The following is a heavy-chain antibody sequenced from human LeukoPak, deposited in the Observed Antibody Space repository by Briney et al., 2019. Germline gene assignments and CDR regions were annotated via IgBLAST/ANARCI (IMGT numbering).Heavy chain of an antibody. D-gene: IGHD3-3*01. Sequence: ASVKDSCKASGDTFSSYYMHWVRQAPGQGLEWMGIINPSGGSTTYPQKFQGRVTMTRDTSTSTVYMALSSLRSEDTAVYYCARGGVLRFLEHLDYWGQGTLVTVSS. V-gene: IGHV1-46*01. CDR3: ARGGVLRFLEHLDY. J-gene: IGHJ4*02. CDR1: GDTFSSYY. CDR2: INPSGGST.